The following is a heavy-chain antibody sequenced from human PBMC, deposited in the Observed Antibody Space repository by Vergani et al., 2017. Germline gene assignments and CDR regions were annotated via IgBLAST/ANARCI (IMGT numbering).Heavy chain of an antibody. J-gene: IGHJ6*02. D-gene: IGHD3-10*01. V-gene: IGHV1-8*03. CDR1: GYTFTSYD. Sequence: QVQLVQSGAEVKKPGASVKVSCKASGYTFTSYDINWVRQATGQGLEWMGWMNPNSGNTGYAQKFQGRVTITRNTSISTAYMELSSLRSEDTAVYYCARMQFSGSGSYYNPNYYYYYGMDVWGQGTTVTVSS. CDR2: MNPNSGNT. CDR3: ARMQFSGSGSYYNPNYYYYYGMDV.